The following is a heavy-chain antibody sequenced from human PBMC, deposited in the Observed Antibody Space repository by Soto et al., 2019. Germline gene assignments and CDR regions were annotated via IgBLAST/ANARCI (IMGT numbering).Heavy chain of an antibody. CDR1: GYTFTSHD. CDR2: MNPNSGNT. D-gene: IGHD4-17*01. J-gene: IGHJ4*02. Sequence: QVQLVQSGAEVKKPGASVKVSCKASGYTFTSHDINWVRQATGQGLEWMGWMNPNSGNTGYAQKFQGRGTLTRNTSISTAYMELSSLRSEDTAVYYCARWDYGVYARFDFWGQGTLVTVSS. CDR3: ARWDYGVYARFDF. V-gene: IGHV1-8*01.